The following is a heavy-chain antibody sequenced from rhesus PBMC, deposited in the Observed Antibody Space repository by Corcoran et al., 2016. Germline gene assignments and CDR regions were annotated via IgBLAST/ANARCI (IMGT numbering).Heavy chain of an antibody. V-gene: IGHV1-151*01. CDR3: ARGENSNYNY. D-gene: IGHD4-23*01. Sequence: QVQLVQSGAEVKKPGASVKLSCKASGYTFSIYAISWVRQAPGQGLGWKGGSGPFVRKTNYARKVRGRVTITADTSTSTAYMELSSLRSEDTAVYYCARGENSNYNYWGQGVLVTVSS. J-gene: IGHJ4*01. CDR1: GYTFSIYA. CDR2: SGPFVRKT.